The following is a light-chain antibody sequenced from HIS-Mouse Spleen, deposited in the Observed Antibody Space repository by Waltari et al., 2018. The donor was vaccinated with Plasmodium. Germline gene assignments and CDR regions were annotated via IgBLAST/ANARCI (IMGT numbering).Light chain of an antibody. J-gene: IGLJ3*02. V-gene: IGLV3-10*01. CDR1: ALPTKY. CDR2: EDS. CDR3: YSTDSSGNHRV. Sequence: SYELTQPPSVSVSPGQTARITCPGDALPTKYHYWYQQKPGQPPVLVIYEDSKRPSGIPERFSGSSSGTMATLTISGAQVEDEADYYCYSTDSSGNHRVFGGGTKLTVL.